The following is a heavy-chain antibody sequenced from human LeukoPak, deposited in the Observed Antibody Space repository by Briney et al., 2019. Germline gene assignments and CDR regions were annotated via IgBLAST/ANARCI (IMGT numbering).Heavy chain of an antibody. V-gene: IGHV4-59*12. J-gene: IGHJ3*02. Sequence: PSETLSLTCTVSGGSIADYYWSWIRQFPGKGLEWIGYISYRGSTSYNPSLNSRVSISLDTSKNQFSLKLGSVTAADTAVYYCARDIPKRCSGGSCYSVYAFDIWGQGTMVTVFS. CDR3: ARDIPKRCSGGSCYSVYAFDI. CDR1: GGSIADYY. D-gene: IGHD2-15*01. CDR2: ISYRGST.